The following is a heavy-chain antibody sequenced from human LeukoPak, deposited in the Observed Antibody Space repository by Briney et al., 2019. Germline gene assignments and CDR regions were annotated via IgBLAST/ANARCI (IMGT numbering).Heavy chain of an antibody. Sequence: GGSLRLSCVASGFTFSSYSMNWVRQAPGKGLEWVSYNSGSSGTIYYADSVKGRFTISRDNAKNSLYLQMNSLRAEDTAVYYCARRSEFGVLYYMDIWGKGTTVTVSS. CDR2: NSGSSGTI. CDR1: GFTFSSYS. J-gene: IGHJ6*03. V-gene: IGHV3-48*01. CDR3: ARRSEFGVLYYMDI. D-gene: IGHD3-16*01.